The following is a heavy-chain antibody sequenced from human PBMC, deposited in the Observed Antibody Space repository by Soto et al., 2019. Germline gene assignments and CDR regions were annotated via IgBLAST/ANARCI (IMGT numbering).Heavy chain of an antibody. J-gene: IGHJ6*02. CDR2: SYPGDSYT. CDR3: TSSRSFCLGFFNPGMDV. CDR1: GYSFASYW. Sequence: PGESLKISCQGSGYSFASYWIGWVRQMPGKDLEWMGISYPGDSYTRYSPAFQGQVTMSGDKSLRPAYLQWTSLKASDTALYYWTSSRSFCLGFFNPGMDVWGQGTSVAASS. V-gene: IGHV5-51*01. D-gene: IGHD3-16*02.